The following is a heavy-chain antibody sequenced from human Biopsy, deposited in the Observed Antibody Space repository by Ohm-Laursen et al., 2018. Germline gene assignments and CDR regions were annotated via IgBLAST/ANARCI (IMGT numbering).Heavy chain of an antibody. CDR1: RDSISNYY. D-gene: IGHD3-16*01. CDR2: IYYTGST. V-gene: IGHV4-59*01. CDR3: ARDSRGGHLNTTLITGKDLDS. Sequence: SDTLSLTCAVSRDSISNYYWTWIRQSPGKGLEWIGYIYYTGSTNYNPSVKSRVTISVDTSKDQFSLKLNSVTAADTVVYFCARDSRGGHLNTTLITGKDLDSWGQGILVTVSS. J-gene: IGHJ4*02.